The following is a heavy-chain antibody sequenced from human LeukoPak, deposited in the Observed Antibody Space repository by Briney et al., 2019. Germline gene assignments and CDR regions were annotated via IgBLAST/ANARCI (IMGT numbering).Heavy chain of an antibody. Sequence: PSETLSLTCTVSGGSISSYYWSWIRQPPGKGLEWIGYIYYSGSTNYNPSLKSRVTISVDTSKNQFSLKLSSVTAADTAVYYCAATPIGYCSSTSCCAGPYFDYWGQGTLVTVSS. CDR2: IYYSGST. V-gene: IGHV4-59*01. CDR1: GGSISSYY. D-gene: IGHD2-2*01. J-gene: IGHJ4*02. CDR3: AATPIGYCSSTSCCAGPYFDY.